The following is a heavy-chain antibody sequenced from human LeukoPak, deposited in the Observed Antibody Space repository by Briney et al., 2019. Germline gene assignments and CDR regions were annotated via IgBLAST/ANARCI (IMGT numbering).Heavy chain of an antibody. D-gene: IGHD6-13*01. Sequence: SETLSLTCTVSGVSISSYYWSWIRQPPGKGLEWIGYVYYSGSTNYNPSLKSRVTMSVDTSKNQFSLKLSSVTAADTAVYYCARRQLGYMDVWGKGTTVTVSS. V-gene: IGHV4-59*12. CDR3: ARRQLGYMDV. J-gene: IGHJ6*03. CDR1: GVSISSYY. CDR2: VYYSGST.